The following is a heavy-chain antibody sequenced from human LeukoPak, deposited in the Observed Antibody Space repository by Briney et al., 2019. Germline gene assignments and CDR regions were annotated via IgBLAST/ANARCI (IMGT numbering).Heavy chain of an antibody. J-gene: IGHJ3*02. Sequence: GGSLRLSCAASGFTFDDYAMHWVRQAPGKGLEWVSGISWNSGSIGYADSVKGRFTISRDNAKSSLYLQMNSLRAEDTAVYHCARDSAGSSSWYGSGAFDIWGQGTMVTVSS. CDR2: ISWNSGSI. D-gene: IGHD6-13*01. CDR3: ARDSAGSSSWYGSGAFDI. CDR1: GFTFDDYA. V-gene: IGHV3-9*01.